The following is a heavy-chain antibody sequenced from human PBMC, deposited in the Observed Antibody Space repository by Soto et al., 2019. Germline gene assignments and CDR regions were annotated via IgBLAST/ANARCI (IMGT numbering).Heavy chain of an antibody. CDR3: AKMGFTTVTTDPTLDY. V-gene: IGHV3-30*18. CDR1: GFTFSNYG. J-gene: IGHJ4*02. Sequence: ESGGGVVQPGRSLRLSCAASGFTFSNYGMHWVRQAPGKGLEWVAVISYDGSNKYYADSVKCRFTISRDNSKNTLYLQMNSLRAEDTAVYYCAKMGFTTVTTDPTLDYWGQGTLVTVSS. CDR2: ISYDGSNK. D-gene: IGHD4-17*01.